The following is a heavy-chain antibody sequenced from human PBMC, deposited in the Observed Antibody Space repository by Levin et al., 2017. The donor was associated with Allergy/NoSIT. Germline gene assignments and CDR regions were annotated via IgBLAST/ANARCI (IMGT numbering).Heavy chain of an antibody. CDR3: TSGYCSSTSCSQYYYYYGMDV. CDR2: IRSKAYGGTT. CDR1: GFTFGDYA. J-gene: IGHJ6*02. D-gene: IGHD2-2*03. V-gene: IGHV3-49*03. Sequence: GGSLRLSCTASGFTFGDYAMSWFRQAPGKGLEWVCFIRSKAYGGTTEYAASVKGRFTISRDDSKSIAYLQMNSLKTEDTAVYYCTSGYCSSTSCSQYYYYYGMDVWGQGTTVTVS.